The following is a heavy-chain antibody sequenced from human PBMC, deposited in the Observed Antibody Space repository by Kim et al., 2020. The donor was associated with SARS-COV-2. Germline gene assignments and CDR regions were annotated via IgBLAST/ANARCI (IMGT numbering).Heavy chain of an antibody. Sequence: GRKKRSGGTGKGRFTLSRDNSKNPLYLQMNRLRAEDTAVYYCARDGFDYWGQGTLVTVSS. CDR2: GRKK. CDR3: ARDGFDY. J-gene: IGHJ4*02. V-gene: IGHV3-30*01.